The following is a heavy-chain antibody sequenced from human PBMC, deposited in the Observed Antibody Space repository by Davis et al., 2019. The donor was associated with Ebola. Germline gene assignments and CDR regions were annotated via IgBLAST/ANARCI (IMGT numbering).Heavy chain of an antibody. Sequence: GESLKISCAASGFTSSSCAMSWVRQAPGKGLDWASGISGNGGRTYHADSVKGRFTISRDNSKNTLYLQMNSLRAEDTAVYYCARGARPNYWGQGTLVTVSS. J-gene: IGHJ4*02. V-gene: IGHV3-23*01. CDR2: ISGNGGRT. CDR3: ARGARPNY. CDR1: GFTSSSCA.